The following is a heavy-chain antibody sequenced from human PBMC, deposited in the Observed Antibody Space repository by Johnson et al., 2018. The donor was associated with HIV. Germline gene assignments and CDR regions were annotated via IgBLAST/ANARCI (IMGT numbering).Heavy chain of an antibody. V-gene: IGHV3-9*01. CDR2: ISWNSGSI. CDR3: ATERAVVSANAFDI. J-gene: IGHJ3*02. Sequence: VQLVESGGGLVQPGGSLRLSCAVSGFSVSTNYINWVRQAPGKGLEWVSGISWNSGSIGYADSVKGRFTISRDNAKNSLYLQMNSLRAEDTAVYYCATERAVVSANAFDIWGQGTMVTVSS. CDR1: GFSVSTNY. D-gene: IGHD4-23*01.